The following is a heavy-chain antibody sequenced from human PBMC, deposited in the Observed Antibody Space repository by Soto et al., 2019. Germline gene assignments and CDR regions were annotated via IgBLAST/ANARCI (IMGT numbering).Heavy chain of an antibody. Sequence: SETLSLTCTVSGGSISSSSYYWGWIRQPPGKGLEWIGSIYYSGSTYYNPSLKSRVTISVDTSKNQFSLKLSSVTAADTAVYYCARAYGKGFGEPYDYYYYGMDVWGQGTTVT. D-gene: IGHD3-10*01. CDR3: ARAYGKGFGEPYDYYYYGMDV. J-gene: IGHJ6*02. CDR2: IYYSGST. CDR1: GGSISSSSYY. V-gene: IGHV4-39*01.